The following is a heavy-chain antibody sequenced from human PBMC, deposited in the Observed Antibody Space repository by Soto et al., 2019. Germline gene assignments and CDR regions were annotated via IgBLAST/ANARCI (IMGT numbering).Heavy chain of an antibody. CDR3: ARLSDSSGYYVDYYGMDV. Sequence: GESLKISCKGSGYSFTSYWISWVRQMPGKGLEWMGRIDPSDSYTNYSPSFQGHVTISADKSISTAYLQWSSLKASDTAMYYCARLSDSSGYYVDYYGMDVWGQGTTVTVSS. CDR2: IDPSDSYT. J-gene: IGHJ6*02. CDR1: GYSFTSYW. D-gene: IGHD3-22*01. V-gene: IGHV5-10-1*01.